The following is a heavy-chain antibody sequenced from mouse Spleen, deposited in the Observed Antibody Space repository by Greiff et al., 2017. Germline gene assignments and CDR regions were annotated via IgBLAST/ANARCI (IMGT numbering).Heavy chain of an antibody. V-gene: IGHV1-80*01. CDR3: ARRTNYDYDVDAMDY. CDR1: GYAFSSYW. CDR2: IYPGDGDT. D-gene: IGHD2-4*01. Sequence: VKLMESGAELVKPGASVKISCKASGYAFSSYWMNWVKQRPGKGLEWIGQIYPGDGDTNYNGKFKGKATLTADKSSSTAYMQLSSLTSEDSAVYFCARRTNYDYDVDAMDYWGQGTSVTVSS. J-gene: IGHJ4*01.